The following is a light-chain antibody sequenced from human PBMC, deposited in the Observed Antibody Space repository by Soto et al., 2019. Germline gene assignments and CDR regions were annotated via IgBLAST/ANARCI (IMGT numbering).Light chain of an antibody. CDR3: QQYNSSST. Sequence: DIQMTQSPSTLSASVGDRVTITCRASQSISSWLAWYQQKPGKAPKLLIYKSSSLESGVTSRFSGSGSGTEFTLTSSSLQPDDLATYYCQQYNSSSTFGQGTKVEIK. CDR2: KSS. V-gene: IGKV1-5*03. CDR1: QSISSW. J-gene: IGKJ1*01.